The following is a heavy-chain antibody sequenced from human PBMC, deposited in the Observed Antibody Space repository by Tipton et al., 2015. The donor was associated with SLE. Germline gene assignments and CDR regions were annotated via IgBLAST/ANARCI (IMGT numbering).Heavy chain of an antibody. J-gene: IGHJ4*02. CDR3: ALLYGVDLDY. CDR2: ISSSDNTI. V-gene: IGHV3-48*03. Sequence: GSLRLSCAASGFTFNTHEMNWVRQAPGRGLEWVAYISSSDNTIYYTDSVKGRFTISRDNSKNTLYLQMNSLRPEDTSVYYCALLYGVDLDYWGQGTLVTVSS. CDR1: GFTFNTHE. D-gene: IGHD4-17*01.